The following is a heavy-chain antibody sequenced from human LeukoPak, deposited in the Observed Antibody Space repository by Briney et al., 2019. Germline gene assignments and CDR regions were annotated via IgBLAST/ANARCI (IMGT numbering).Heavy chain of an antibody. CDR1: GGSISISSYF. V-gene: IGHV4-39*07. CDR3: ARARRVMVRGVKGGDAFDI. J-gene: IGHJ3*02. CDR2: IYYSGST. Sequence: SETLSLTCTVSGGSISISSYFWGWIRQPPGKGLEWIGSIYYSGSTYYNPSLKSRVTISVDTSKNQFSLKLSSVTAADTAVYYCARARRVMVRGVKGGDAFDIWGQGTMVTVSS. D-gene: IGHD3-10*01.